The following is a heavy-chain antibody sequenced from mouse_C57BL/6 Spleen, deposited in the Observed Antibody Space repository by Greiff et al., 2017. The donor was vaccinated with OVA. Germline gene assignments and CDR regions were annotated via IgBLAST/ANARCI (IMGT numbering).Heavy chain of an antibody. CDR1: GYTFTDYY. D-gene: IGHD1-1*01. CDR3: AREGLRGGAMDY. J-gene: IGHJ4*01. CDR2: INPNNGGT. Sequence: EVQLQQSGPELVKPGASVKISCKASGYTFTDYYMNWVKQSHGKSLEWIGDINPNNGGTSYNQKFKGKATLTVDKSSSTAYMELRSLTSEDSAVYYCAREGLRGGAMDYWGQGTSVTVSS. V-gene: IGHV1-26*01.